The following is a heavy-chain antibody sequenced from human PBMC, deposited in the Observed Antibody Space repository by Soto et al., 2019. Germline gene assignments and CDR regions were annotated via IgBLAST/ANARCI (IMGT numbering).Heavy chain of an antibody. D-gene: IGHD6-13*01. Sequence: SETLSLTCTVSGGSISSGDYYWSWIRQPPGKGLEWIGYIYYSGSTYYNLSLKSRVTISVDTSKNQFSLKLSSVTAADTAVYYCARETGYSSSWYMGSWGQGTLVTVSS. CDR3: ARETGYSSSWYMGS. CDR1: GGSISSGDYY. J-gene: IGHJ5*02. V-gene: IGHV4-30-4*01. CDR2: IYYSGST.